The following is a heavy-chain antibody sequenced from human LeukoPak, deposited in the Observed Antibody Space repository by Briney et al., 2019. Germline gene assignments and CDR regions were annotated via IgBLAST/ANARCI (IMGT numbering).Heavy chain of an antibody. D-gene: IGHD1-26*01. CDR2: ISSSSSYI. Sequence: PGGSLRLSCAASGFTFSSYSMNWVRQAPGKGLEWVSSISSSSSYIYYADSVKGRFTISRDNAKNSLYLQMNSLRAEDTAVYYCARDLEWELHAFDIWGQGTMVTVSS. CDR1: GFTFSSYS. CDR3: ARDLEWELHAFDI. V-gene: IGHV3-21*01. J-gene: IGHJ3*02.